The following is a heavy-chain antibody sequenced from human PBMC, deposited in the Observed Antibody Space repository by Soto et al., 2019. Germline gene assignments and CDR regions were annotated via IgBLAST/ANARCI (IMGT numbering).Heavy chain of an antibody. D-gene: IGHD3-22*01. V-gene: IGHV3-11*01. CDR3: TRSDYDTSGYTDY. CDR2: ISESGTTI. Sequence: QVHLMESGGGLVKPGGSLRLSCAASGFAFSAYYMSCLRQAPGKGLEWLSYISESGTTIYYADSVKVRFTISRENAKNYLYLQMNSMRVAYTSVYYCTRSDYDTSGYTDYWGHGTLVTVSS. J-gene: IGHJ4*01. CDR1: GFAFSAYY.